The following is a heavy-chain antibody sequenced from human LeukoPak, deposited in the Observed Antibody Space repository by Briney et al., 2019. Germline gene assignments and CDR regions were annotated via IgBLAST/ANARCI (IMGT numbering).Heavy chain of an antibody. D-gene: IGHD6-19*01. CDR1: GFTFSSYA. CDR2: ISSNGGST. CDR3: VKSGSSSGWFDFDY. V-gene: IGHV3-64D*09. J-gene: IGHJ4*02. Sequence: PGGSLRLSCSASGFTFSSYAMHWVRQAPGKGLEYVSAISSNGGSTYYADSVKGRFTISRDNSKNTLYLQMSSLRAEDTAVYYCVKSGSSSGWFDFDYWGQGTLVTVSS.